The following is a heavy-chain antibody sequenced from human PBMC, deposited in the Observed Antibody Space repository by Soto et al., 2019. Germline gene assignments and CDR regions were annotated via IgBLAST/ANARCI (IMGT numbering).Heavy chain of an antibody. J-gene: IGHJ5*02. CDR1: GYTFTSYG. CDR3: ARDAFVLASAYHDFSSRYSPNWFAP. CDR2: ISAYNGNT. Sequence: AVEVSCKASGYTFTSYGISWVRQAPGQGLEWMGWISAYNGNTNYAQKLQGRVTMTTDTSTSTAYMELRSLRSDDTAVYYCARDAFVLASAYHDFSSRYSPNWFAPCGHLTMVTLSS. D-gene: IGHD3-3*01. V-gene: IGHV1-18*01.